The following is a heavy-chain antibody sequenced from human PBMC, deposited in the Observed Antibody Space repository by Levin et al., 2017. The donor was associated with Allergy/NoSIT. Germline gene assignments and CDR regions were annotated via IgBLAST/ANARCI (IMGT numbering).Heavy chain of an antibody. CDR2: IKSKTDGGTA. J-gene: IGHJ4*02. Sequence: KPGGSLRLSCTASGITFSNAWMSWARQAPGKGLEWVGRIKSKTDGGTADYASPVKGRFTISRDDSKNTLYLQMNSLKTEDTAVYYCTTYISSWYYFDYWGQGTLVTVSS. CDR3: TTYISSWYYFDY. D-gene: IGHD6-13*01. V-gene: IGHV3-15*01. CDR1: GITFSNAW.